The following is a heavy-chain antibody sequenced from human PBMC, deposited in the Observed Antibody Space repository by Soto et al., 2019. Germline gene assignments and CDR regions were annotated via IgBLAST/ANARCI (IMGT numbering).Heavy chain of an antibody. J-gene: IGHJ4*02. CDR2: ISSTTNYI. V-gene: IGHV3-21*01. CDR3: ARESEDLTSNFNY. CDR1: GFTFTRYS. Sequence: GSLRLSCAASGFTFTRYSMNWVRQAPGKGREWVSSISSTTNYIYYGDSMKGRFTISRDNAKNSLYLEMNSLRAEDTAVYSCARESEDLTSNFNYWGQGTLVTVSS.